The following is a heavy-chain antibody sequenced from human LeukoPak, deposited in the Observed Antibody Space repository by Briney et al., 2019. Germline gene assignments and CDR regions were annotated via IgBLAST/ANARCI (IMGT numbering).Heavy chain of an antibody. CDR1: GGSISSYY. CDR2: IYTSGST. V-gene: IGHV4-4*07. J-gene: IGHJ4*02. Sequence: SETLSLTCTVSGGSISSYYWSWIRQPAGKGLEWIGRIYTSGSTNYNPSLKSRVTMSVDTSKNQFSLKLSSVTAADTAVYYCARDHRCSGGSCYYVGDYWGQGTLVTVSS. D-gene: IGHD2-15*01. CDR3: ARDHRCSGGSCYYVGDY.